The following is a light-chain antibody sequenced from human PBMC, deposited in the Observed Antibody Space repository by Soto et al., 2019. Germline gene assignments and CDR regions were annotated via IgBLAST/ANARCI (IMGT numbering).Light chain of an antibody. CDR2: GAS. J-gene: IGKJ5*01. CDR1: QSVDSH. CDR3: QQRNDWPIT. Sequence: EIVLTQSPASLSLSPGERATLSCRASQSVDSHLVWYQQKPGQAPRLLIFGASNRATGIPARFSGSGSGTDFTLAINRLESDDFAVYYCQQRNDWPITFGQGTRLEIK. V-gene: IGKV3-11*01.